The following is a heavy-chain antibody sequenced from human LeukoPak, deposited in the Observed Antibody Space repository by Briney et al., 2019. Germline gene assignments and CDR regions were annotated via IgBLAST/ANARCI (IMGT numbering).Heavy chain of an antibody. CDR1: GGSFSGYY. J-gene: IGHJ6*03. D-gene: IGHD6-6*01. Sequence: SETLSLTCAVYGGSFSGYYWSWIRQPPGKGLEWIGYIYYSGSTNYNPSLKSRVTISVDTSKNQFSLKLSSVTAADTAVYYCARARKWGSSSGRYYYYYMDVWGKGTTVTVSS. V-gene: IGHV4-59*01. CDR2: IYYSGST. CDR3: ARARKWGSSSGRYYYYYMDV.